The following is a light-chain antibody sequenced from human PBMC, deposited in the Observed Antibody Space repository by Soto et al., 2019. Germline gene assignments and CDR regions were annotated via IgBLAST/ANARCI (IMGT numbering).Light chain of an antibody. V-gene: IGKV1-39*01. CDR1: HNIINY. CDR2: VAS. J-gene: IGKJ5*01. CDR3: QQSYNAPIT. Sequence: DIQMTQSPSSLSASFVYRFTITCRASHNIINYLNWYQQKPGKAPQLLIYVASMLESGVPSRFSGSGSGTDFTLTISSLQPEDFATYYCQQSYNAPITFGQGTRLE.